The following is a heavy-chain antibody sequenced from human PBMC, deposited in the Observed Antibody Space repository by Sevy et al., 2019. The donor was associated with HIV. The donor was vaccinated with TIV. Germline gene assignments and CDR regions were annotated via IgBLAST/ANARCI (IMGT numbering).Heavy chain of an antibody. D-gene: IGHD6-13*01. V-gene: IGHV3-7*01. CDR1: GFTFSTYW. CDR3: ARAPVGSGWYFPRGIDY. CDR2: IKQDGSEK. J-gene: IGHJ4*02. Sequence: GGSLRLSCAVSGFTFSTYWMTWVRQAPGKGLEWVANIKQDGSEKYYAESVKGRLTVSRDNTKNSLYLQLNSLRAEDTAIYYWARAPVGSGWYFPRGIDYWGQGTLVTVSS.